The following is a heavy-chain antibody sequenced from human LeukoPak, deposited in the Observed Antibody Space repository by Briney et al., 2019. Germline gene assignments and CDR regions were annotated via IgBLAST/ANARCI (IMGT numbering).Heavy chain of an antibody. CDR2: INHSGST. V-gene: IGHV4-34*01. CDR1: GGSFSGYY. Sequence: SETLSLTCAVYGGSFSGYYWSWIRQPPGKGLEWIGEINHSGSTNYNPSLKSRVTLSVDTSKNQFSLRLTSVTAADTAFYYCAREEYSSDWYGHDSWGQGTLVTVSS. CDR3: AREEYSSDWYGHDS. J-gene: IGHJ4*02. D-gene: IGHD6-13*01.